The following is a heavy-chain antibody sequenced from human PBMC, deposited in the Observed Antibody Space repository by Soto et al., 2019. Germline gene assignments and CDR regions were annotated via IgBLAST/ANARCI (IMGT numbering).Heavy chain of an antibody. Sequence: GALVKVSCKASGYTFTRYYMRRVRQAPGQGLEWMGWINPNSGGTNYAQKFQGRVTMTRDTSISTAYMELSRLRSDDTAVYYCARDSESDGYSDYWGQGTLVTSPQ. CDR1: GYTFTRYY. V-gene: IGHV1-2*02. D-gene: IGHD2-2*03. CDR3: ARDSESDGYSDY. J-gene: IGHJ4*02. CDR2: INPNSGGT.